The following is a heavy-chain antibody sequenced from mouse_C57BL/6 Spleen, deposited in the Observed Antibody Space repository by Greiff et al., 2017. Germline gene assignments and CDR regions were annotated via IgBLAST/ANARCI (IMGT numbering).Heavy chain of an antibody. CDR1: GYAFSSYW. CDR2: LYPGDGDT. D-gene: IGHD2-12*01. CDR3: ARKISYYKTGFAMDY. Sequence: VQLQQSGAELVKPGASVKISCKASGYAFSSYWMNWVKQRPGKGLVWIGQLYPGDGDTNYNGKFKGKATLTADKSSSTAYMQLSSLTSEDSAVYFCARKISYYKTGFAMDYWGQGTSVTVSS. V-gene: IGHV1-80*01. J-gene: IGHJ4*01.